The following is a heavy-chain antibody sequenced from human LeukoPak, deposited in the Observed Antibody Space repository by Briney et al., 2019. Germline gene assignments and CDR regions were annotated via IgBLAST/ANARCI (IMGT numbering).Heavy chain of an antibody. D-gene: IGHD3-22*01. CDR3: ARGRITMIVVVITAGEVDY. CDR2: IYYSGST. Sequence: SETLSLTCTVSGGSISSSSYYWGWIRQPPGKGLEWIGSIYYSGSTYYNPSPKSRVTISVDTSKNQFSLKLSSVTAADTAVYYCARGRITMIVVVITAGEVDYWGQGTLVTVSS. V-gene: IGHV4-39*01. CDR1: GGSISSSSYY. J-gene: IGHJ4*02.